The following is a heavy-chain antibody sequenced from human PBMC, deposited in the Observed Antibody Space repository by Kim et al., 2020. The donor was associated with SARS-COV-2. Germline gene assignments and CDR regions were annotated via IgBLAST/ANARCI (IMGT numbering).Heavy chain of an antibody. Sequence: NSNPSRRSRVTISVDTSKNQFSLKLSSVTAADTAVYYCAGTARGANFDYWGRGALVTVSS. D-gene: IGHD1-26*01. J-gene: IGHJ4*02. CDR3: AGTARGANFDY. V-gene: IGHV4-4*09.